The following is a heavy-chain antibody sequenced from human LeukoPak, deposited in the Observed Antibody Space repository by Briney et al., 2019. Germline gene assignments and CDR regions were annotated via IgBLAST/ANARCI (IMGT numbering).Heavy chain of an antibody. CDR2: IYSGGST. V-gene: IGHV3-53*01. J-gene: IGHJ3*02. Sequence: GGSLRLSCAASGFTVSSNYMSWVRQAPGKGLEWVSVIYSGGSTYYADSVKGRFTISRDNPKNTLYLQMNSLRAEDTAVYYCARSWIQLWSDAFDIWGQGTMVTVSS. D-gene: IGHD5-18*01. CDR1: GFTVSSNY. CDR3: ARSWIQLWSDAFDI.